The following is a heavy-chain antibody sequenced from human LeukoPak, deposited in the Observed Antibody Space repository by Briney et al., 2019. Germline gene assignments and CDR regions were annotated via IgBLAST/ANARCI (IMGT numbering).Heavy chain of an antibody. CDR3: AKNLGSAEY. V-gene: IGHV3-23*01. D-gene: IGHD3-10*01. CDR1: RFTFSSYA. Sequence: GGSLRLSCAASRFTFSSYAMSWVRQAPGKGLEWVSSISGGSGGTYYADSVKGRFTISRDNSQNTLSLQMNSLRAEDTAVYYCAKNLGSAEYWGQGTLVTVSS. J-gene: IGHJ4*02. CDR2: ISGGSGGT.